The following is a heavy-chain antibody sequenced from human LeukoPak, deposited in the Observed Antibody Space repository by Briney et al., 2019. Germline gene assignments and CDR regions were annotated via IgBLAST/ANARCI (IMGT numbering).Heavy chain of an antibody. CDR1: GGSISSYY. V-gene: IGHV4-59*12. D-gene: IGHD2-2*01. J-gene: IGHJ4*02. Sequence: PSETLSLTCTVSGGSISSYYWSWIRQPPGKGLEWIGYIYYSGSTNYNPSLKSRVTISVDTSKNQFSLKLSSVTAADTAVYYCARGRDVVVPAAIGLDYWGQGTLVTVSS. CDR3: ARGRDVVVPAAIGLDY. CDR2: IYYSGST.